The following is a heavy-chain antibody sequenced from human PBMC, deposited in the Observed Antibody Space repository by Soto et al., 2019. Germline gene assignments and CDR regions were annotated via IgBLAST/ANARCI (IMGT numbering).Heavy chain of an antibody. CDR3: ARGGVVVPAAIFRGYWFDP. D-gene: IGHD2-2*01. Sequence: GASVKVSCKASGGTFSSYAISWVRQAPGQGLEWMGGIIPIFGTANYAQKFQGRVTITADESTSTAYMELSSLRSEDTAVYYCARGGVVVPAAIFRGYWFDPWGQGTLVTVSS. CDR1: GGTFSSYA. J-gene: IGHJ5*02. V-gene: IGHV1-69*13. CDR2: IIPIFGTA.